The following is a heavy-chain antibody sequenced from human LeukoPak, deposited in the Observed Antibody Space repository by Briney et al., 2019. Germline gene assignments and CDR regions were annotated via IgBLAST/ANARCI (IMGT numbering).Heavy chain of an antibody. CDR1: GDSISSGSYY. V-gene: IGHV4-61*02. D-gene: IGHD1-26*01. CDR3: TRGHSGTYYVEFDT. J-gene: IGHJ5*02. CDR2: IYTSGTT. Sequence: SETLSLTCTVSGDSISSGSYYWSWIRQPAGKGLEWIGRIYTSGTTNYNPSLKSRVTISVDTSKNQFSLKLTSVTAADTAVYYCTRGHSGTYYVEFDTWGQGTLVTVSS.